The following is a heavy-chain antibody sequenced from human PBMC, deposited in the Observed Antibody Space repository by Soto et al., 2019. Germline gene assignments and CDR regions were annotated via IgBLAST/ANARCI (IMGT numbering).Heavy chain of an antibody. D-gene: IGHD6-19*01. J-gene: IGHJ6*02. CDR1: GYSFIRYW. CDR2: IYPGDSDT. CDR3: ARRGSGWYSDYYYYGMDV. V-gene: IGHV5-51*01. Sequence: GESLKISCKTSGYSFIRYWVAWVRQLPGKGLEWMGIIYPGDSDTRYSPSFQGQVTISADKSISTAYLQWSSLKASDTAMYYCARRGSGWYSDYYYYGMDVWGQGTTVTVSS.